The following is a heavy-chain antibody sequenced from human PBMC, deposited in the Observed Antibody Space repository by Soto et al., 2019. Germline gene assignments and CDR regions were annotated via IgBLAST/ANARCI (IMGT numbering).Heavy chain of an antibody. CDR2: ISWNSGSI. CDR1: GFTFDDYA. CDR3: ANDTRPPSPYYYHYMDV. J-gene: IGHJ6*03. V-gene: IGHV3-9*01. Sequence: GGSLRLSCAASGFTFDDYAMHWVRQAPGKGLEWVLGISWNSGSIGYADSVKGRFTISRDNAKNSLYLQMNSLRAEDTALYYCANDTRPPSPYYYHYMDVWGKGTTVTVAS.